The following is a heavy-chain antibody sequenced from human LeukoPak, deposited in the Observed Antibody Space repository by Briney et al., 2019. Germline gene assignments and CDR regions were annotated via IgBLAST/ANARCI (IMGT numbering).Heavy chain of an antibody. V-gene: IGHV4-4*07. D-gene: IGHD6-25*01. J-gene: IGHJ3*02. Sequence: SETLSLTCTVSGGSISSYYWSWIRQPAGKGLEWIGRIYTSGSTNYNPSLKSRVTMSVDTSKNQFSLKLSSVTAADTAVYYCARGRTRRLKDAFDIWGQGTMVTVSS. CDR1: GGSISSYY. CDR2: IYTSGST. CDR3: ARGRTRRLKDAFDI.